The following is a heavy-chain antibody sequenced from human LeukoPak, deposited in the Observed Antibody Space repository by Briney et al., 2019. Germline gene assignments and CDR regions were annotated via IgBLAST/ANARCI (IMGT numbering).Heavy chain of an antibody. CDR2: ISYDGSNK. Sequence: PGRSLRLSCAASGFTFSSYAMHWVRQAPGKGLEWVAVISYDGSNKYYADSVKGRSTISRDNSKNTLYLQKNSLRAEDTAVYYCARSRYYYDSSGYPQPGGYWGQGTLDTVSS. V-gene: IGHV3-30*04. CDR1: GFTFSSYA. J-gene: IGHJ4*02. CDR3: ARSRYYYDSSGYPQPGGY. D-gene: IGHD3-22*01.